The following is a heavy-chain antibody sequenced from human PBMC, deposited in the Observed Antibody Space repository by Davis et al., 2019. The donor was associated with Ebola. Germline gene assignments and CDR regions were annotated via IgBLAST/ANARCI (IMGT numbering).Heavy chain of an antibody. J-gene: IGHJ4*02. CDR2: IYTSGST. CDR1: GGSISSYY. V-gene: IGHV4-4*07. D-gene: IGHD3-22*01. Sequence: PSETLSLTCTVSGGSISSYYWSWIRQPAGKGLEWIGRIYTSGSTNYNPSLKSRVTISVDTSKNQFSLTLSSVTAADTAVYYCARGCYYDSSGYYRKYYFDYWGQGTLVTVSS. CDR3: ARGCYYDSSGYYRKYYFDY.